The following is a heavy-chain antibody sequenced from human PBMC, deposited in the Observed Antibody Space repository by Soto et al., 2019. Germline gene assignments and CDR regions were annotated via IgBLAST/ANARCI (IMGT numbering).Heavy chain of an antibody. J-gene: IGHJ4*02. Sequence: GGSLRLSCAASAFTFSSYAMAWVRQAPGKGLEWVSSIAGSGGDISYADSVKGRFTISRDNSKNTLYLQMGSLRAEDTAIYYCAKKYRGTYPFDYWGQGTLVTVSS. CDR3: AKKYRGTYPFDY. CDR2: IAGSGGDI. CDR1: AFTFSSYA. D-gene: IGHD1-26*01. V-gene: IGHV3-23*01.